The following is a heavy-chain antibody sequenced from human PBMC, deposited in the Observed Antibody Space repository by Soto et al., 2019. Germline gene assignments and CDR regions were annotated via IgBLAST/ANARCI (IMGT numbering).Heavy chain of an antibody. V-gene: IGHV3-23*01. Sequence: EVQVLESGGGLVQPGGSLRLSCAASGFTFSSIAMTWVRQAPGKGLEWVSSISGSGGSTYYADSVKGRFTISRDNSKNTLYLQMNSLRAEDTAVYYCAKHKTVPGTSDAFDMWGQGTMVTVS. CDR1: GFTFSSIA. J-gene: IGHJ3*02. CDR3: AKHKTVPGTSDAFDM. CDR2: ISGSGGST. D-gene: IGHD6-19*01.